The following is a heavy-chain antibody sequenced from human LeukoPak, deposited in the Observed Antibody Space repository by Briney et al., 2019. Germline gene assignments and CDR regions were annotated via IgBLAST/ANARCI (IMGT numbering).Heavy chain of an antibody. CDR2: IYTSGST. D-gene: IGHD6-13*01. J-gene: IGHJ4*02. Sequence: KTSETLSLTCTVSGGSISSGSYYWSWIRQPAGKGLEWIGRIYTSGSTNYNPSLKSRVTISVDTSKNQFSLKLSSVTAADTAVYYCARGSQQLVPRGFDYWGQGTLVTVSS. CDR3: ARGSQQLVPRGFDY. V-gene: IGHV4-61*02. CDR1: GGSISSGSYY.